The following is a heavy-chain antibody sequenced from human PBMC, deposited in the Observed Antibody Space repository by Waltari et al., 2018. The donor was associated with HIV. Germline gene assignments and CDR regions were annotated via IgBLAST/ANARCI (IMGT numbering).Heavy chain of an antibody. D-gene: IGHD1-1*01. CDR1: GFTFSTYG. CDR2: ISYDGSNK. V-gene: IGHV3-30*18. Sequence: QVQLVESGGGVVQPGRSLRPSCAASGFTFSTYGIHWVRPAPGKGLEWVAVISYDGSNKYYADSVKGRFTISRDNSKNTLYLQMNSLRAEDTAVYYCAKDKGGVTYIFDYWGQGTLVTVSS. J-gene: IGHJ4*02. CDR3: AKDKGGVTYIFDY.